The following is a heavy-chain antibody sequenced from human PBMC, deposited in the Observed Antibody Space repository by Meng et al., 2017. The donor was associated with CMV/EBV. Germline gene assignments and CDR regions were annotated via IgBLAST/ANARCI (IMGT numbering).Heavy chain of an antibody. CDR1: GYTFTGYY. CDR2: INPNTNGT. CDR3: ASSGGDGYSLDY. D-gene: IGHD5-24*01. J-gene: IGHJ4*02. V-gene: IGHV1-2*02. Sequence: ASVKVSCKGSGYTFTGYYLHWVRQAPGQGLEWMGWINPNTNGTNYAQKFQGRVSMTRDTSISIAYMELSRLRSEDTAVYYCASSGGDGYSLDYWGQGTLVTVSS.